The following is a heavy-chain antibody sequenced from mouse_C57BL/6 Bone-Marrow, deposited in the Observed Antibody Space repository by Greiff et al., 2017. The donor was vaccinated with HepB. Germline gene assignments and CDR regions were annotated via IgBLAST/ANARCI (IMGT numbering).Heavy chain of an antibody. CDR1: GYSITSGYD. D-gene: IGHD1-1*01. Sequence: EVQLQESGPGMVKPSQSLSLTCTVTGYSITSGYDWHWIRHFPGNILEWMGYISYSGSTNYNPSLKSRISITHDTSKNHFFLKLNSVTTEDTATYYCAREDYSSWYFDVWGTGTTVTVSS. J-gene: IGHJ1*03. CDR2: ISYSGST. V-gene: IGHV3-1*01. CDR3: AREDYSSWYFDV.